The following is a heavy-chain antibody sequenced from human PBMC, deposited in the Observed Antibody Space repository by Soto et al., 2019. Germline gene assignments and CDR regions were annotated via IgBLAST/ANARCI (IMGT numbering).Heavy chain of an antibody. CDR2: VYWDDDK. CDR3: AHYEADIAVVVAATNAFEY. Sequence: QITLKESGPTLMKPTQTLTLTCTFSGFSLSTSGVGVGWIRQPPGKALEWLALVYWDDDKRYSPSLKSRLTNTKNTPKNQVVLRMTNVDPVDTATYYCAHYEADIAVVVAATNAFEYWGQGTPVTVSS. CDR1: GFSLSTSGVG. J-gene: IGHJ4*02. D-gene: IGHD2-15*01. V-gene: IGHV2-5*02.